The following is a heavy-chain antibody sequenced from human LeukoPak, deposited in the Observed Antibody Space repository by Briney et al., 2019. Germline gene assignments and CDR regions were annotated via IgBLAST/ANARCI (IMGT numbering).Heavy chain of an antibody. CDR2: IKQGGSET. CDR1: GFTFSSYW. J-gene: IGHJ6*01. D-gene: IGHD6-13*01. Sequence: GGSLRLSCAASGFTFSSYWMTWVRQAPGKGLEWVANIKQGGSETYYVDSVKGRFTISGDNAKNSLYLQMNSLRAEDTAVYYCARDLNDPWYSRSWHYGMDVWGQGTTVTVSS. V-gene: IGHV3-7*01. CDR3: ARDLNDPWYSRSWHYGMDV.